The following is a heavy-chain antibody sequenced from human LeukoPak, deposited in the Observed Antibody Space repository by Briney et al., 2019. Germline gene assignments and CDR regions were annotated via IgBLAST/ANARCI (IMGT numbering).Heavy chain of an antibody. D-gene: IGHD2-15*01. Sequence: ASVKVSCKASGYTFTSYYMHWVRQAPGQGLEWMGIINPSGGSTSYAQKFQGRVTMTRDTSTSTVYMELSSLRSEDTAVYYCARDVGGYCSGGSCYSAYYYYYMDVWGKGTTVTISS. CDR1: GYTFTSYY. V-gene: IGHV1-46*01. J-gene: IGHJ6*03. CDR2: INPSGGST. CDR3: ARDVGGYCSGGSCYSAYYYYYMDV.